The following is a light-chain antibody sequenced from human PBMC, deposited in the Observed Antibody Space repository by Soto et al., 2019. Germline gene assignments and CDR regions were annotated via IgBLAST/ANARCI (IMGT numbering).Light chain of an antibody. Sequence: QSVLTQPPSASGTPGQRVTISCSGSSSNIGSNTVNWYQQLPGTAPKLLSYSNNQRPSGVPDRFSGSKSGTSASLDISGLQSEDAADYYCAAWDESLNGYVXGTGTKVTV. V-gene: IGLV1-44*01. CDR2: SNN. CDR3: AAWDESLNGYV. J-gene: IGLJ1*01. CDR1: SSNIGSNT.